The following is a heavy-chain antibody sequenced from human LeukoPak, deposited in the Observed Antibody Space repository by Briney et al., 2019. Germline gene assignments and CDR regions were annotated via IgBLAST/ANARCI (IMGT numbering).Heavy chain of an antibody. V-gene: IGHV1-8*01. D-gene: IGHD3-10*01. CDR3: ARAYGSGSYYIVY. CDR1: GYTFTSYD. J-gene: IGHJ4*02. CDR2: MNPNSGNS. Sequence: ASVKVSCKASGYTFTSYDINWVRQATGQGLEWMGWMNPNSGNSGYAQKFLGRLTMTRNTSISTAYMELSSLRSEDTAVYYCARAYGSGSYYIVYWGQGTLVTVSS.